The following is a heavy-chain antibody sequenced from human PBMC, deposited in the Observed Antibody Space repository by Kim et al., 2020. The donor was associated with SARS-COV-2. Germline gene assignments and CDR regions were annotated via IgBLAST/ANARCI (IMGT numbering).Heavy chain of an antibody. V-gene: IGHV1-8*01. CDR3: ARRPKVYGDYVFDY. D-gene: IGHD4-17*01. CDR2: MNPNSGNT. Sequence: ASVKVSCKASGYTFTSYDINWVRQATGQGLEWMGWMNPNSGNTGYAQKFQGRVTMTRNTSISTAYMELSSLRSEDTAVYYCARRPKVYGDYVFDYWGQGTLVTVSS. CDR1: GYTFTSYD. J-gene: IGHJ4*02.